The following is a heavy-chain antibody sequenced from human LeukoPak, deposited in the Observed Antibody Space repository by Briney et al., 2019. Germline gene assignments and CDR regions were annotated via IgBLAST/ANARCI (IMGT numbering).Heavy chain of an antibody. CDR3: AKVYPDDDFWSGYYPYYYYYYYMDV. CDR2: ISGSGGST. V-gene: IGHV3-23*01. D-gene: IGHD3-3*01. CDR1: GFTFSSYA. Sequence: PGGSLRLSCAASGFTFSSYAMSWVRQAPGKGLEWVSAISGSGGSTYYADSVKGRFTISRDNSKNTLYLQMNSLRAEDTAVYYCAKVYPDDDFWSGYYPYYYYYYYMDVWGKGTTVTVSS. J-gene: IGHJ6*03.